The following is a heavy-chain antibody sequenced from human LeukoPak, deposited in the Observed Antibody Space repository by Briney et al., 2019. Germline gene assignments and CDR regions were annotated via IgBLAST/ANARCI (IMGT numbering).Heavy chain of an antibody. CDR1: RFTFSSYS. V-gene: IGHV3-21*04. CDR3: ARVGIYGDYGRYFDY. CDR2: ISRSSSYI. J-gene: IGHJ4*02. Sequence: PGGSLRLSCAASRFTFSSYSMNWVRQAPGKGLEWVSSISRSSSYIYYADSVKGRFTISRDNAKNSLYLQMNSLRAEDTALYYCARVGIYGDYGRYFDYWGQGTLVTVSS. D-gene: IGHD4-17*01.